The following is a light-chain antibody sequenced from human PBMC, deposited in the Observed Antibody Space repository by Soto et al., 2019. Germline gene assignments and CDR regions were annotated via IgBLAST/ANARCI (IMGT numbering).Light chain of an antibody. V-gene: IGLV2-14*03. J-gene: IGLJ1*01. CDR1: SREVCGYEY. CDR2: YVI. Sequence: QSVLTQPASLSGSPGQSITISCTGTSREVCGYEYVSWYQHPPGKVPPLLIYYVINPPSGGSDRFSGFQSGNTAPLTIPWLQAEDEDDYYCYSYTTSNTYVFGTGTKVXVL. CDR3: YSYTTSNTYV.